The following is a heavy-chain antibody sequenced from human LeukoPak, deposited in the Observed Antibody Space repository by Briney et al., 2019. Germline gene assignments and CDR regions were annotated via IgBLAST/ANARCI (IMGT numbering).Heavy chain of an antibody. CDR3: ARIPSDYYYYGMDV. CDR1: GFTVSSNC. Sequence: HAGGSLRLSCAASGFTVSSNCMSWVRQAPGKGLEWVSVIYSGGSTYYADSVKGRFTISRDNSKNTLYLQMNSLRAEDTAVYYCARIPSDYYYYGMDVWGQGTTVTVSS. CDR2: IYSGGST. J-gene: IGHJ6*02. V-gene: IGHV3-66*01. D-gene: IGHD2-21*01.